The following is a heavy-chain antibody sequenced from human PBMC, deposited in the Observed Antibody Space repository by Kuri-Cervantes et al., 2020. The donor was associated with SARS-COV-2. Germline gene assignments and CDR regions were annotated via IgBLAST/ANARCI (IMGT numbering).Heavy chain of an antibody. V-gene: IGHV1-2*02. J-gene: IGHJ4*02. CDR1: GYTLTAFY. D-gene: IGHD4-23*01. CDR3: GKAGGNSENFIDN. CDR2: INPNNGDT. Sequence: ASVKVSCKASGYTLTAFYIHWVRQAPGQGLEWMGWINPNNGDTISAQEFRDRITMTRDTSISTTYMELSSLGSDDTAVYYCGKAGGNSENFIDNWGQGTLVTVSS.